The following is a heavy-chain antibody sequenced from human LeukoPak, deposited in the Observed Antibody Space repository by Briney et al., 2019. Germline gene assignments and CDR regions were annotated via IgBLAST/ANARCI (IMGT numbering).Heavy chain of an antibody. D-gene: IGHD3-10*01. CDR2: IYPGDSDT. V-gene: IGHV5-51*01. CDR3: ARLGKSSGSYYHWFDP. J-gene: IGHJ5*02. Sequence: GESLKISCKGSGYSFTSYWIGWVRQMPGKGLEWMGIIYPGDSDTRYSPSFQGQVTISADKSISTAYLQWSSLKASDTAMYYCARLGKSSGSYYHWFDPWGQGTLVTVSS. CDR1: GYSFTSYW.